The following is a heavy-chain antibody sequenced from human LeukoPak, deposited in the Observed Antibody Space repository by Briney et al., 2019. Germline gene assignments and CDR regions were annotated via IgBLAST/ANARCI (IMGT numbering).Heavy chain of an antibody. J-gene: IGHJ4*02. CDR2: INPNSGGT. Sequence: ASVKVSCKASGYTFTVYYMHWVRQAPGQGLEWMGWINPNSGGTNYAQKFQGRVTMTRDTSISTAYMELSRLRSDDTAVYYCARDRYYYDSSGFCDYWGQGTLVTVSS. D-gene: IGHD3-22*01. CDR1: GYTFTVYY. CDR3: ARDRYYYDSSGFCDY. V-gene: IGHV1-2*02.